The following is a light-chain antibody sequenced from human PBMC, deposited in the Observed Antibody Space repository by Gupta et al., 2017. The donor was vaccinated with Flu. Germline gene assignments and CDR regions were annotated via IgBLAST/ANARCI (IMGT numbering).Light chain of an antibody. CDR1: QSVSSSY. Sequence: EIVLTQSPGTLSLSPGERATLSCRASQSVSSSYLVWYQQKPGQAPRLLIHGVSSRATGIPDRFSGSGSGTDFTLTISRLEPEDFAVYYCQQYDSSPYSFGQGTKLEIK. CDR2: GVS. CDR3: QQYDSSPYS. V-gene: IGKV3-20*01. J-gene: IGKJ2*03.